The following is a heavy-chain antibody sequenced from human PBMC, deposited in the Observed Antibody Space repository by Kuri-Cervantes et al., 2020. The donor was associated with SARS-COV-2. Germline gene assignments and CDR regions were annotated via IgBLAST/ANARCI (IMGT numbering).Heavy chain of an antibody. D-gene: IGHD1-20*01. V-gene: IGHV3-30*03. Sequence: SLMIYCVASGFNFSTTDMQWVRQAAGKGLECVTFISSDGKNKKCMASGKGRFTISRDNSKNTLYLQMNSLRVEDTAVYYCARRAVPRSLRVVNNWVEYWGQGTLVTVSS. CDR3: ARRAVPRSLRVVNNWVEY. CDR2: ISSDGKNK. CDR1: GFNFSTTD. J-gene: IGHJ4*02.